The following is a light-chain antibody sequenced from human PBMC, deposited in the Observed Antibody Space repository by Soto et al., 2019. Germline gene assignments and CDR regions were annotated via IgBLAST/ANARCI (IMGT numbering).Light chain of an antibody. J-gene: IGKJ1*01. V-gene: IGKV3-15*01. Sequence: ERVMTQSPATLSVSPGERATLSCRASQSLSSNLAWYQQKPGQDHRLFIYGASTRATGFRARFSGSGSGTDSTLTISSLQSEDFAVYSCQQYDNWPWTCGQGTQVDIK. CDR2: GAS. CDR1: QSLSSN. CDR3: QQYDNWPWT.